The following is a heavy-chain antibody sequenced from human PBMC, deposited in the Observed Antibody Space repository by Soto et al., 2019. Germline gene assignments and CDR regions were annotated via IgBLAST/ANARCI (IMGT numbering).Heavy chain of an antibody. CDR1: GFTFSSYS. J-gene: IGHJ4*02. CDR2: ISSSSSYI. CDR3: ARDPLWLGESNSYYFDY. V-gene: IGHV3-21*01. D-gene: IGHD3-10*01. Sequence: PGGSLRLSCAASGFTFSSYSMNWVRQAPGKGLEWVSSISSSSSYIYYADSVKGRFTISRDNAKNSLYLQMNSLRAEDTAVYYCARDPLWLGESNSYYFDYWGQGTLVTVS.